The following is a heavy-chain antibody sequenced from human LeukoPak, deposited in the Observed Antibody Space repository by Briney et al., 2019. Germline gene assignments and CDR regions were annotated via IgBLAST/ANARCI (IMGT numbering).Heavy chain of an antibody. D-gene: IGHD3/OR15-3a*01. CDR3: ARVGPATLKPYYFDY. Sequence: SETLSLTCTVSDGSISSYYWSWIRQPAGKGLEWIGRIYSSGTTNYNPSLKSRVTISVDTSKNQFSLKLSSVTAADTAVYYCARVGPATLKPYYFDYWGQGTLVTVSS. CDR1: DGSISSYY. CDR2: IYSSGTT. V-gene: IGHV4-4*07. J-gene: IGHJ4*02.